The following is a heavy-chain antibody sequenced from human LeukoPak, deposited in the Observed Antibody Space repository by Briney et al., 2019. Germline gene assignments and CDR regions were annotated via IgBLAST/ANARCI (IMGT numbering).Heavy chain of an antibody. CDR1: GFTFSSYG. V-gene: IGHV3-21*01. CDR2: ISSSGTYI. CDR3: AGWAAFDI. J-gene: IGHJ3*02. Sequence: GGSLRLSCAASGFTFSSYGMHWVRQAPGKGLEWVSSISSSGTYIYYADSVKGRFTISRDNAKNSLYLQMNSLRAEDTAVYYCAGWAAFDIWGQGTMVTVSS.